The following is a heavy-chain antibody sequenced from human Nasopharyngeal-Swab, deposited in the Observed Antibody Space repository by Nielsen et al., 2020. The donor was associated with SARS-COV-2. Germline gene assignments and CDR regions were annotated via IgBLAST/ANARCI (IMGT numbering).Heavy chain of an antibody. V-gene: IGHV3-21*01. CDR2: ITYTGNYI. J-gene: IGHJ4*02. CDR1: GFTFTSHT. CDR3: ARDGRANYFRFDY. Sequence: GESLKISCEASGFTFTSHTMNWVRQAPSGGLEWVSSITYTGNYIYYADSVKGRFTISRDNAKNSIYLQMNNLRADDTAVYYCARDGRANYFRFDYWGQGALVIVSS. D-gene: IGHD1-1*01.